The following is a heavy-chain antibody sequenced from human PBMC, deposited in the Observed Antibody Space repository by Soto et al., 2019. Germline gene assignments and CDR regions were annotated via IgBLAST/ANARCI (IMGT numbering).Heavy chain of an antibody. V-gene: IGHV1-69*13. CDR1: GGTFSSYA. Sequence: SVKVSCKASGGTFSSYAISWVRQAPGQGLEWMGGIIPIFGTANYAQKFQGRVTVTADESTSTAYMELSSLRSEDTAVYYCARGYMGHIMKYYYYGMDVWRQGTTVTVSS. D-gene: IGHD3-16*02. CDR3: ARGYMGHIMKYYYYGMDV. CDR2: IIPIFGTA. J-gene: IGHJ6*02.